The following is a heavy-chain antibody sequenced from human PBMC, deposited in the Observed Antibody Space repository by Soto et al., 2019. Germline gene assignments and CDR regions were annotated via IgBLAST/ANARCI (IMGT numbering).Heavy chain of an antibody. V-gene: IGHV3-11*01. CDR3: ARGGASVTTPFDY. J-gene: IGHJ4*02. Sequence: QVQLVESEGGLVKPGGSLRLSCAASGFAFSDPYMSWIRQAPGKGLEWISYISSSGSTIYYADSVKGRFTISRDNAKKSLYLQMDSLTADDTAVYYCARGGASVTTPFDYWGQGTQVTVSS. CDR2: ISSSGSTI. D-gene: IGHD4-17*01. CDR1: GFAFSDPY.